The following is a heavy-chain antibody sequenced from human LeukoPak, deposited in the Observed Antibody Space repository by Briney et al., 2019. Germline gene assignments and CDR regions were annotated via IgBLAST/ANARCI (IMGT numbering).Heavy chain of an antibody. CDR1: GFTVSSNY. Sequence: GGSLRLSCAASGFTVSSNYMTWVRQAPGKGLEWVSVIYSGGSTYYADSVKGRFTISRDNSKNMLYLQMNSLRAEDTAVYYCARDRITIFGAVKDYYGMDVWGQGTTVTVPS. D-gene: IGHD3-3*01. V-gene: IGHV3-66*01. CDR2: IYSGGST. J-gene: IGHJ6*02. CDR3: ARDRITIFGAVKDYYGMDV.